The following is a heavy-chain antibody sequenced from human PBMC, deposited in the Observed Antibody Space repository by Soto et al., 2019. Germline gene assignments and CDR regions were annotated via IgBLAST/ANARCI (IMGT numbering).Heavy chain of an antibody. Sequence: QVQLVQSGAEVKKPGASVKVSCKASGYTFTSYGISWVRQAPGQGLEWMGWISAYNGKTNYAQKLQGRVTMTTDTSTRTAYMELRTLRSDDTAVYYCARVGYSYVHGAWNFDYWGQGTLVTVSS. D-gene: IGHD5-18*01. CDR2: ISAYNGKT. CDR3: ARVGYSYVHGAWNFDY. V-gene: IGHV1-18*01. CDR1: GYTFTSYG. J-gene: IGHJ4*02.